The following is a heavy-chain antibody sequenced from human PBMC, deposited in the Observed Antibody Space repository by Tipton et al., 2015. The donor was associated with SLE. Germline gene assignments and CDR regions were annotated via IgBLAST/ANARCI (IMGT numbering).Heavy chain of an antibody. CDR2: INHCGST. Sequence: TLSLTCAVYGGSFRGYYWSWIRPPPGTGLEWIGEINHCGSTNYNPSLKSRVTISVDTSKNQFSLKLSSVTAADTAVYYCARDREDYYYSSGFDPWGQGTLVTVSS. V-gene: IGHV4-34*01. J-gene: IGHJ5*02. CDR3: ARDREDYYYSSGFDP. CDR1: GGSFRGYY. D-gene: IGHD3-22*01.